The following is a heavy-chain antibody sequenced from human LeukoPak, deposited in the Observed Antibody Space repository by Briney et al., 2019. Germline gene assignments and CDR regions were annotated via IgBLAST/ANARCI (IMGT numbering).Heavy chain of an antibody. CDR3: ARQYCSGGSCDNWFDP. J-gene: IGHJ5*02. D-gene: IGHD2-15*01. CDR1: GGSISSYY. V-gene: IGHV4-4*07. CDR2: IYTSGST. Sequence: SETLSLTCTVSGGSISSYYWSWIRQPAGKGLEWIGRIYTSGSTNYNPSLKSRVTMSVDTSKNQFSLKLSSVTPEDTAVYYCARQYCSGGSCDNWFDPWGQGTLVTVSS.